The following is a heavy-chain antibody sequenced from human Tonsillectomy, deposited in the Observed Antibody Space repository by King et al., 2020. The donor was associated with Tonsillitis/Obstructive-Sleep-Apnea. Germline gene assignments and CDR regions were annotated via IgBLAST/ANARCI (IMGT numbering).Heavy chain of an antibody. V-gene: IGHV5-51*01. CDR1: GYSFTSCW. CDR2: IYPGDSDT. D-gene: IGHD6-19*01. CDR3: ARHGYSSGWSSYYYMDV. Sequence: VQLVESGAEVKKPGESLKISCKGSGYSFTSCWIGWVRQMPGKGLEWMGIIYPGDSDTRYSPSFQGQVTISADKSISTAYLQWSSLKASDTAMYYCARHGYSSGWSSYYYMDVWGKGTTVTVSS. J-gene: IGHJ6*03.